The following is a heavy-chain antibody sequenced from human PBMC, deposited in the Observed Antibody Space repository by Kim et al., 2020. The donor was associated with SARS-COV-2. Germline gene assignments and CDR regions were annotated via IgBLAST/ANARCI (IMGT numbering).Heavy chain of an antibody. CDR3: ARRPGTFDW. CDR1: SGSFSGYF. D-gene: IGHD6-25*01. CDR2: IDHSGRT. J-gene: IGHJ4*02. Sequence: SETLSLTCAVYSGSFSGYFWSWIRQPPGKGLQWIGEIDHSGRTNHNPSLKSRATILVDTSKNQFSLKLTSVTAADTGVYYCARRPGTFDWWGQGTPVTVS. V-gene: IGHV4-34*04.